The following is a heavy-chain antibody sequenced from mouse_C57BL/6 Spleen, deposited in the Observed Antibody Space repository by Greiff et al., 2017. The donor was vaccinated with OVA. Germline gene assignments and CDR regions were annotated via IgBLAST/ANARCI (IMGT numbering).Heavy chain of an antibody. D-gene: IGHD1-1*01. Sequence: VQLQQPGAELVMPGASVKLSCKASGYTFTSYWMHWVKQRPGQGLEWIGEIDPSDSYTNYNQKFKGKSTLTVGKSSSTAYMQLSSLTSEDSAVYYCARGNYYGSSHYFDYWGQGTTLTVSS. CDR1: GYTFTSYW. V-gene: IGHV1-69*01. CDR2: IDPSDSYT. J-gene: IGHJ2*01. CDR3: ARGNYYGSSHYFDY.